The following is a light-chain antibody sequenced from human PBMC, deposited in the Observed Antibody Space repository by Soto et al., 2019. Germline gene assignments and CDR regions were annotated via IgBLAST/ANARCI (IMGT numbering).Light chain of an antibody. CDR3: QQYNNWPPTT. CDR1: QSVGTS. V-gene: IGKV3D-15*01. CDR2: DAS. Sequence: EIVLTQSPATLSLSPGERATFSCKASQSVGTSLAWFQQKPGQAPRLLIYDASTRATGIPARFSGSGSGTEFILTISSLQSEDFGVYYCQQYNNWPPTTFGQGTRLEIK. J-gene: IGKJ5*01.